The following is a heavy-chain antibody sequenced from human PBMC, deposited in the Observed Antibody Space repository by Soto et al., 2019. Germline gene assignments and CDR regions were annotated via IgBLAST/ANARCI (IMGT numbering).Heavy chain of an antibody. CDR2: IFSNDDK. D-gene: IGHD2-2*01. J-gene: IGHJ5*02. CDR3: ALIKDCSRTDCYLASFDP. CDR1: GLSLSNGRLG. Sequence: QVTLKESGPVLVQPTETLTLTCTVSGLSLSNGRLGVSWIRQPPGKALEWLAHIFSNDDKSYSTSLKSRLTISKDTSRSQVVLTMTNMDPVDSATYYCALIKDCSRTDCYLASFDPWGQGPLVTVSS. V-gene: IGHV2-26*01.